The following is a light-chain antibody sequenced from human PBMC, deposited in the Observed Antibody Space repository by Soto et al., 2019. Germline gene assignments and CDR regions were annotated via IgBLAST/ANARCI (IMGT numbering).Light chain of an antibody. Sequence: EIVMTQYPATLFVSPGERATLSCRASQSVRSNLAWYQQKPGRAPRLLMYGASNRVTGVPARFSFSGSGTDFTLTISSVRTQDFAIYYCQQYDHWPPYTFGQGTKVDIK. CDR2: GAS. CDR1: QSVRSN. CDR3: QQYDHWPPYT. J-gene: IGKJ2*01. V-gene: IGKV3-15*01.